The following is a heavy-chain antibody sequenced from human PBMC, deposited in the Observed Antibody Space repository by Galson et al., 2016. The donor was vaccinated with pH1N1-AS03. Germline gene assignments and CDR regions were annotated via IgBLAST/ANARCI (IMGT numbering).Heavy chain of an antibody. CDR2: IYSGGST. CDR3: VRNDYEDVDLQGFYFDY. Sequence: SLRLSCAASGLIVNSNYMSWVRQAPGKGLQWVSTIYSGGSTYYADSVKGRFTISRDNSRNTLYLQMKSLRAEDTAVYFCVRNDYEDVDLQGFYFDYWGQGTLVTVSS. CDR1: GLIVNSNY. V-gene: IGHV3-53*01. D-gene: IGHD4/OR15-4a*01. J-gene: IGHJ4*02.